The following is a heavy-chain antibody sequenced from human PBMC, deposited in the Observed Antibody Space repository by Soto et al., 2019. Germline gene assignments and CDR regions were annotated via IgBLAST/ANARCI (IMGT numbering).Heavy chain of an antibody. J-gene: IGHJ4*02. V-gene: IGHV3-33*01. CDR3: ARDPGSIPSLDY. Sequence: PGGSLRLSCAASGFTFSSYGMHWVRQAPGKGLEWVAVIWYDGSNKYYADSVKGRFTISRDNSKNTLYLQMNSLRAEDTAVYYCARDPGSIPSLDYWGQGTLVTVSS. D-gene: IGHD2-2*02. CDR1: GFTFSSYG. CDR2: IWYDGSNK.